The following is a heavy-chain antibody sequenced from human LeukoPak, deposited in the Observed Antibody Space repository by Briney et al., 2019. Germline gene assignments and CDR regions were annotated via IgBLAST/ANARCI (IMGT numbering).Heavy chain of an antibody. V-gene: IGHV3-33*08. CDR1: GFTFSSYA. D-gene: IGHD5-24*01. CDR2: IWYDGSNK. CDR3: AREGDGYLYYFDY. Sequence: GGSLRLSCAASGFTFSSYAMHWVRQAPGKGLEWVAVIWYDGSNKYYADSVKGRFTISRDNSKNTLYLQMNSLRAEDTAVYYCAREGDGYLYYFDYWGQGTLVTVSS. J-gene: IGHJ4*02.